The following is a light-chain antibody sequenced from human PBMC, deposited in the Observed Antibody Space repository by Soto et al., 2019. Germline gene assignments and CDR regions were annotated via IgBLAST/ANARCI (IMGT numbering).Light chain of an antibody. CDR1: QSVSSY. CDR2: DAS. Sequence: IVLTQSPASLSFSPGERATLSCRASQSVSSYLAWYQQKPGQAPRLLIYDASNRATGIPDRFSGSGSGTDFTLTISRLEPEDFAVYYCQHYVTSSITFGQGTRLEIK. CDR3: QHYVTSSIT. V-gene: IGKV3-11*01. J-gene: IGKJ5*01.